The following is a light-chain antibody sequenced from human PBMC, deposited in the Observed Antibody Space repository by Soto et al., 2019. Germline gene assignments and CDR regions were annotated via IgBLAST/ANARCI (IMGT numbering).Light chain of an antibody. V-gene: IGKV1-5*03. J-gene: IGKJ4*01. CDR2: KAS. CDR3: QQYDSYPLT. Sequence: EIPNTPFPSPPSASVGDRGTIPFPASQSISSWLAWYQQKPGKAPNLLIYKASSLESGVPSRFSGSGSGTEFTLTVSSLQPDDFATYYCQQYDSYPLTFGGGTKVDIK. CDR1: QSISSW.